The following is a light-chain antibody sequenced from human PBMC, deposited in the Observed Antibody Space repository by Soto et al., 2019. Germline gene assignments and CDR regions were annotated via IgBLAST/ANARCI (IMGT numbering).Light chain of an antibody. V-gene: IGLV2-14*01. Sequence: QSALTQPASVSGSPGQSITVSCTGTSSDIGRYNYVSWYQQYPGQAPKLVIYEVTHRPSGISNRFSASKSGNTASLTISGLQADDEADYYCRSYTSSSTLVFGGGTKLTVL. J-gene: IGLJ2*01. CDR3: RSYTSSSTLV. CDR2: EVT. CDR1: SSDIGRYNY.